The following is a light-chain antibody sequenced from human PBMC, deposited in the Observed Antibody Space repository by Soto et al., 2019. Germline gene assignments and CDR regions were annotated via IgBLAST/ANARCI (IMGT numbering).Light chain of an antibody. V-gene: IGLV2-14*03. CDR3: SSYSTSSALV. Sequence: QSALTQPASVSGSPGQSITISCAGTSADIGAFNYVSWYQHHPGKAPKLLIYDVSDRPSGVSTRFSASKSANTASLTISGRQAGAGADYSRSSYSTSSALVFGGGTKLTVL. CDR1: SADIGAFNY. J-gene: IGLJ2*01. CDR2: DVS.